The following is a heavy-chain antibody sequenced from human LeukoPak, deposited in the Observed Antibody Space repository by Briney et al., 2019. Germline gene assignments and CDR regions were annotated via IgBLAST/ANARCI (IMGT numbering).Heavy chain of an antibody. CDR2: IIPIFGTA. CDR3: ARGWLAETMVVTPYNY. V-gene: IGHV1-69*13. CDR1: GYTFTSYA. Sequence: SVKVSCKASGYTFTSYAMNWVRQAPGQGLEWMGGIIPIFGTANYAQKFQGRVTITADESTSTAYMELSSLRSEDTAVYYCARGWLAETMVVTPYNYWGQGTLVTVSS. D-gene: IGHD4-23*01. J-gene: IGHJ4*02.